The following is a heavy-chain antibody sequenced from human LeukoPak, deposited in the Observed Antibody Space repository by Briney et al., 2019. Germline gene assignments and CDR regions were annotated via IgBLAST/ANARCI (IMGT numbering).Heavy chain of an antibody. D-gene: IGHD1-26*01. CDR2: ITNDGIST. CDR3: AQGGSPGALDY. CDR1: GFTFSNYW. V-gene: IGHV3-74*01. Sequence: GGSLRLSCAASGFTFSNYWMHWVRHAPGKGLVWVSRITNDGISTSYADSVKGRFTISRDNAKNTLYLQMSSLRVEDTAVYYCAQGGSPGALDYWGQGTLVTVSS. J-gene: IGHJ4*02.